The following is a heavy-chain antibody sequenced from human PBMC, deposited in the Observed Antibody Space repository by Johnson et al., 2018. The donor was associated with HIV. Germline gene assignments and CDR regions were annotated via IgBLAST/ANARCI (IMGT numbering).Heavy chain of an antibody. Sequence: VLLVESGGGLVQPGGSLRLSCAASGFTFSSYAMSWVRQAPGKGLEWVSAISGSGGSTYYADSVKGRFPISRDNSKNTLYLQMNSLRIEDTAVYYCARDRFGSGRPNAFDLWGQGTMVTVSS. J-gene: IGHJ3*01. D-gene: IGHD3-10*01. CDR1: GFTFSSYA. CDR2: ISGSGGST. V-gene: IGHV3-23*04. CDR3: ARDRFGSGRPNAFDL.